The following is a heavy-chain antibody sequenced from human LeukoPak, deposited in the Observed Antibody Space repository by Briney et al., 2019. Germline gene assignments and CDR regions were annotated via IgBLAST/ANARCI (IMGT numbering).Heavy chain of an antibody. CDR3: ATSPAVSGHYYYYMDV. J-gene: IGHJ6*03. D-gene: IGHD6-19*01. V-gene: IGHV3-53*01. Sequence: PGGSLRLSCTASGFTVSSNYMGWVRQAPGKGLEWVSVIYSGGSTYYADSVKGRFTISRDNSKKMLYLQINSLRADDTAVYYCATSPAVSGHYYYYMDVWGKGTTVTVSS. CDR2: IYSGGST. CDR1: GFTVSSNY.